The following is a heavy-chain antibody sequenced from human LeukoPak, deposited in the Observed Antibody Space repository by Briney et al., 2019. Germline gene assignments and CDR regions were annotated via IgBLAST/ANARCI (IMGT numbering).Heavy chain of an antibody. D-gene: IGHD6-19*01. CDR2: INHSGST. V-gene: IGHV4-34*01. CDR1: GGSFSGYY. J-gene: IGHJ4*02. CDR3: ARFQWRVSDDY. Sequence: KASETLSLTCAVYGGSFSGYYWSWIRQPPGKELEWIGEINHSGSTNYNPSLKSRATISVDTSKNQFSLKLSSVTAADTAVYYCARFQWRVSDDYWGQGTLVTVSS.